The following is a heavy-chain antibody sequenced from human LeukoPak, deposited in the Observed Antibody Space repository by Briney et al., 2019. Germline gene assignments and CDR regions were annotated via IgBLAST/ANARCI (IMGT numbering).Heavy chain of an antibody. J-gene: IGHJ4*02. CDR1: GFTFSSYW. V-gene: IGHV3-7*01. CDR3: ARDRAIFGVVPYYFDY. D-gene: IGHD3-3*01. Sequence: GGSLRLSCAASGFTFSSYWMSWVRQAPGKGLEWVANIKQDGSEKYYVDSVKGRFTISRDNAKNSLYLQMNSLRAEDTAVYYCARDRAIFGVVPYYFDYWGQGTLVTVSS. CDR2: IKQDGSEK.